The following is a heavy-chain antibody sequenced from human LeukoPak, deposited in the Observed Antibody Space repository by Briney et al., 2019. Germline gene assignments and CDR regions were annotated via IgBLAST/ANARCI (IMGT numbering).Heavy chain of an antibody. Sequence: SETLSLTCTVSGGSISSSSYYWGWIRQPPGKGLEWIGSIYYSGSTYYNPSLKSRVTISVDTSKNQFSLKLSSVTAADTAVYYCARDRYGSGSSEYYFDYWGQGTLVTVSS. CDR3: ARDRYGSGSSEYYFDY. CDR1: GGSISSSSYY. D-gene: IGHD3-10*01. V-gene: IGHV4-39*07. J-gene: IGHJ4*02. CDR2: IYYSGST.